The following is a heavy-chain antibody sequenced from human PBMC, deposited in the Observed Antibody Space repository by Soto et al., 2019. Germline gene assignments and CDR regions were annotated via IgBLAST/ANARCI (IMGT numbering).Heavy chain of an antibody. V-gene: IGHV4-59*08. Sequence: QVQLQQSGPRLVKPSETLSLTCTVSSGPDRSHNWGWIRQPPGRGLEWIGYVYYTGDTAYNPSLRGRVTISADTATNDTSLPLNSVTAADTAVYYCVRQGIDYLHGPVDVGGQGTTVSVSS. D-gene: IGHD4-17*01. J-gene: IGHJ6*02. CDR1: SGPDRSHN. CDR3: VRQGIDYLHGPVDV. CDR2: VYYTGDT.